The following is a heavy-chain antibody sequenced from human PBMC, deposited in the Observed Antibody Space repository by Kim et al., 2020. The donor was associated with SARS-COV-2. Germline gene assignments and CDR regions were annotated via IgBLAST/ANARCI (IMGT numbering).Heavy chain of an antibody. CDR3: ARHKYYYDSSGYYHEGMDV. CDR1: GYSFTSYW. V-gene: IGHV5-10-1*01. CDR2: IDPSDSST. Sequence: GESLKISCKGSGYSFTSYWISWVRQMPGKGLEWMGRIDPSDSSTNYSPSFQGHVTISADKSISTAYLQWSSLKASDTAMYYCARHKYYYDSSGYYHEGMDVWGQGTTVTVSS. D-gene: IGHD3-22*01. J-gene: IGHJ6*02.